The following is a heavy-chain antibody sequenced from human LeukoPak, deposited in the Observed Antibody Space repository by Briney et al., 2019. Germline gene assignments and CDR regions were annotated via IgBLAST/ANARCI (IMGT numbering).Heavy chain of an antibody. CDR1: GYTFTSYY. J-gene: IGHJ4*02. D-gene: IGHD3-22*01. V-gene: IGHV1-46*01. CDR3: ARKNNNYYDSSGYYYY. CDR2: INPSGGST. Sequence: ASVKVSCKASGYTFTSYYMHWVRQAPGQGLGWMGIINPSGGSTSYAQKFQGRVTMTRDTSTSTVYMELSSLRSEDTAVYHCARKNNNYYDSSGYYYYWGQGTLVTVFS.